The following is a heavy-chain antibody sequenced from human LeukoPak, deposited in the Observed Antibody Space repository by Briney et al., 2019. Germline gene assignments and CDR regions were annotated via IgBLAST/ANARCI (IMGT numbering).Heavy chain of an antibody. J-gene: IGHJ2*01. Sequence: GGSLRLSCAASGFTFSSYWMSWVRQAPGKGLEWVANIKQDGSEKYYVDSVKGRFTISRDNAKNSLYLQMNSLRAEDTAVYYCARYIVLMVYAPGYFDLWGRGTLVTVSS. CDR1: GFTFSSYW. V-gene: IGHV3-7*01. D-gene: IGHD2-8*01. CDR3: ARYIVLMVYAPGYFDL. CDR2: IKQDGSEK.